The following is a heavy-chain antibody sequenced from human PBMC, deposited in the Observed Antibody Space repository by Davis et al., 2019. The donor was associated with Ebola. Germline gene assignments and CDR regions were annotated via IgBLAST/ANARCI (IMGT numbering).Heavy chain of an antibody. D-gene: IGHD7-27*01. CDR3: AASVAATGVYYYYMDV. CDR2: IKQDGSAR. V-gene: IGHV3-7*03. Sequence: GESLKISCAASGFTFSNYWMNWVRQAPGKGLEWVANIKQDGSARYHVDSLKGRFTISRDNVKHSLSLQIDSLRAEDTAVYYCAASVAATGVYYYYMDVWGKGTAVSVSS. J-gene: IGHJ6*03. CDR1: GFTFSNYW.